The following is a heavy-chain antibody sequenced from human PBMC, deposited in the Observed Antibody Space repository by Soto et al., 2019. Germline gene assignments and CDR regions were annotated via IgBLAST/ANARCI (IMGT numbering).Heavy chain of an antibody. CDR2: ISGSGGST. J-gene: IGHJ6*02. CDR1: GFTFSSYA. CDR3: AKEGAARPDYYYYGMDV. V-gene: IGHV3-23*01. Sequence: EVQLLESGGGLVQPGGSLRLSCAASGFTFSSYAMSWVRQAPGKGLEWVSAISGSGGSTYYADSVKGRFTISRDNSKNTLYLQMNSLSAEDTAVYYCAKEGAARPDYYYYGMDVWGQGTTVTVSS. D-gene: IGHD6-6*01.